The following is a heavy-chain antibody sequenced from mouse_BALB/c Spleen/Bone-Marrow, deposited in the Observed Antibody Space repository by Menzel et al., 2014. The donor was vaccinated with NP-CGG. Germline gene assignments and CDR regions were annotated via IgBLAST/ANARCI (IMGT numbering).Heavy chain of an antibody. D-gene: IGHD2-14*01. J-gene: IGHJ4*01. Sequence: QVQLQQPGAKLVRPGVSVKISCKGSGYTFTDHAIHWVKRSHAKSLEWIGVISGYYGDAIYNQKFKGKATMTVDKSSSTAYMELARLTSEDSAFYYCARSGKVRNAMDYWGQRTSVTVSS. CDR3: ARSGKVRNAMDY. CDR1: GYTFTDHA. CDR2: ISGYYGDA. V-gene: IGHV1S137*01.